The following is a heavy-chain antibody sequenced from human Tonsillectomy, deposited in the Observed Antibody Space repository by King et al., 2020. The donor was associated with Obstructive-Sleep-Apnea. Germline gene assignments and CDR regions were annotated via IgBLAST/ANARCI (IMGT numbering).Heavy chain of an antibody. CDR1: GFTFSNAW. CDR2: IKSKTDGGTT. Sequence: VQLVESGGGLVKPGGSLRLSCAASGFTFSNAWMSWVRQAPGKGREWFGRIKSKTDGGTTDYAAPVKGRFTISRDDSKNTLCLQMNSLKTEDTAVYYCTTRPPGGATTFDYWGQGTLVTVSS. J-gene: IGHJ4*02. D-gene: IGHD1-26*01. CDR3: TTRPPGGATTFDY. V-gene: IGHV3-15*01.